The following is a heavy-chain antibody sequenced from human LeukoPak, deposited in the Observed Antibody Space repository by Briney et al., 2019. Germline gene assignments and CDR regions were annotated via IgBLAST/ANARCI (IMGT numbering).Heavy chain of an antibody. J-gene: IGHJ4*02. CDR2: ISGSGGST. V-gene: IGHV3-23*01. Sequence: GGSLRLSCAASGFTFSSAWMSWVRQAPGKGLEWVSAISGSGGSTYYADSVKGRFTISRDNSKNTLYLQMNSLRAEDTAVYYCAKDRLGYFDWTFDYWGQGTLVTVSS. CDR3: AKDRLGYFDWTFDY. CDR1: GFTFSSAW. D-gene: IGHD3-9*01.